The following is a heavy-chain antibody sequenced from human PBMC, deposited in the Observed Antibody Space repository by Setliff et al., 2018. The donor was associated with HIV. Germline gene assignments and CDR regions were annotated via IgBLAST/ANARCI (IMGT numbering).Heavy chain of an antibody. Sequence: SETLSLTCSVSGGSISSGSHYWGWIRQAPGKGLEWIGNIYYSGTTFYNPSLKSRVSISVDTSRNEFSLKLTSVTAADTAVYYCARSPLYSGYERYYFDYWGQGTLVTVSS. D-gene: IGHD5-12*01. CDR2: IYYSGTT. CDR3: ARSPLYSGYERYYFDY. V-gene: IGHV4-39*01. J-gene: IGHJ4*02. CDR1: GGSISSGSHY.